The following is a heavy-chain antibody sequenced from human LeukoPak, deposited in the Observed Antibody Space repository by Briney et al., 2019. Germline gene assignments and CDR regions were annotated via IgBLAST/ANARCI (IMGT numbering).Heavy chain of an antibody. CDR3: VRGEGGYYYDSSGYYSPY. Sequence: ASVKVSCKASGYTFTSYGISWVRQAPGQGLEWMGWISAYNGNTNYAQKLQGRVTMTTDTSTSTAYMELRSLRSDDTAVYYCVRGEGGYYYDSSGYYSPYWGQGTLVTVSS. D-gene: IGHD3-22*01. CDR1: GYTFTSYG. V-gene: IGHV1-18*01. CDR2: ISAYNGNT. J-gene: IGHJ4*02.